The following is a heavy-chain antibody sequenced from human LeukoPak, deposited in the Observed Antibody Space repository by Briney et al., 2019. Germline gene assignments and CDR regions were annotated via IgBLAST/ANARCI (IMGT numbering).Heavy chain of an antibody. CDR1: GFTFNNYA. Sequence: GGSLRLSCAASGFTFNNYAMNWVRQAPGKGLEWASSISGGGETTYYADSAKGRFTISRDNSQNTLYLQMNSLRAEDTAVHYCARDYADYVGYFFFDYWGQGTLVTVSS. J-gene: IGHJ4*02. V-gene: IGHV3-23*01. D-gene: IGHD4-17*01. CDR3: ARDYADYVGYFFFDY. CDR2: ISGGGETT.